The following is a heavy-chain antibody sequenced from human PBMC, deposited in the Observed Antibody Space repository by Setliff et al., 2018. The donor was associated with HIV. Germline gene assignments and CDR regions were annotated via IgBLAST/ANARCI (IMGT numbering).Heavy chain of an antibody. J-gene: IGHJ5*02. CDR1: GGSIRSIDYF. CDR2: IYYGGTT. V-gene: IGHV4-39*01. D-gene: IGHD6-13*01. Sequence: SETMSLTCTVSGGSIRSIDYFWGWIRKPPGKGLEWLGNIGNIYYGGTTYYNPSLKGRITISVFTSSQQLSLTLTSVTPADTAVYYCARLRAAGTVHYFDPWGQGTQVTVSS. CDR3: ARLRAAGTVHYFDP.